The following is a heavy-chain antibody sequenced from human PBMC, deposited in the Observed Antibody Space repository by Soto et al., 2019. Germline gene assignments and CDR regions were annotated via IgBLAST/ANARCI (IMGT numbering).Heavy chain of an antibody. CDR2: IVVGSGNT. Sequence: SVKVSYKASGFTFTSSAVQWVRQARGQRLEWIGWIVVGSGNTNYAQKFQERVTITRDMSTSTAYMELSSLRSEDTAVYYCAADGLDYYYGMDVWGQGTTVTVSS. J-gene: IGHJ6*02. V-gene: IGHV1-58*01. D-gene: IGHD3-22*01. CDR3: AADGLDYYYGMDV. CDR1: GFTFTSSA.